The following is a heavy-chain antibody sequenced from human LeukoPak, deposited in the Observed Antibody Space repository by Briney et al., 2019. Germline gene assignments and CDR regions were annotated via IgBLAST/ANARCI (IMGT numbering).Heavy chain of an antibody. Sequence: SETLSLTCIDSGGSISSYFWSWIRQPPGKGLEWIGHIHYSGRTDYNPSLKGRVTISVDASKNQYSQKLSSVTAADTAVYYCARDRGVQDWGQGTLVTVSS. J-gene: IGHJ1*01. CDR3: ARDRGVQD. CDR2: IHYSGRT. V-gene: IGHV4-59*01. CDR1: GGSISSYF. D-gene: IGHD3-10*01.